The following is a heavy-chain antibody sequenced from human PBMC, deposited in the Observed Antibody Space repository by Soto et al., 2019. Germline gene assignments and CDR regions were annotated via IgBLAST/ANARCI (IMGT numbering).Heavy chain of an antibody. CDR2: INHSGST. CDR1: GGSFSGYY. Sequence: SETLSLTCAVYGGSFSGYYWSWIRQPPGKGLEWIGEINHSGSTNYNPSLKSRVTISVDTSKNQFSLKLSSVTAADTAVYYCARVAIPIAATEWFDPWGQGTLVTVSS. D-gene: IGHD6-25*01. J-gene: IGHJ5*02. CDR3: ARVAIPIAATEWFDP. V-gene: IGHV4-34*01.